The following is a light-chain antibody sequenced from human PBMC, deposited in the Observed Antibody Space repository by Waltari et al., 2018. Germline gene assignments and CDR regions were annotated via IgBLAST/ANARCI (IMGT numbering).Light chain of an antibody. CDR2: WTS. CDR3: QQYYSLPWA. Sequence: DIVMTQSPDSLAVSLGERATINCKSSQSVLFNFNNKNDLGWYQHKPGRPPKPLIYWTSTRESGVPDRFSGSGSGTDFNLTISSLQAEDVAVYYCQQYYSLPWAFGQGTKVEIK. CDR1: QSVLFNFNNKND. V-gene: IGKV4-1*01. J-gene: IGKJ1*01.